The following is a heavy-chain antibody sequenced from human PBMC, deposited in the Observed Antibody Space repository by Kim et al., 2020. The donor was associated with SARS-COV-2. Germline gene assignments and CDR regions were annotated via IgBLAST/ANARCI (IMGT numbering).Heavy chain of an antibody. CDR3: ARRYSGSYYVHWYFDL. CDR1: GGSFSGYY. Sequence: SETLSLTCAVYGGSFSGYYWSWIRQPPGKGLEWIGEINHSGSTNYNPSLKSRVTISVDTSKNQFSLKLSSVTAADTAVYYCARRYSGSYYVHWYFDLWGRGTLVTVSS. CDR2: INHSGST. D-gene: IGHD1-26*01. V-gene: IGHV4-34*01. J-gene: IGHJ2*01.